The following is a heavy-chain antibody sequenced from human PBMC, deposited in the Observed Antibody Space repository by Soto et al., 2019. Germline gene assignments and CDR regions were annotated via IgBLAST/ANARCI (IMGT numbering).Heavy chain of an antibody. Sequence: SETLSLTCTVSGGSVSSGSYYWSWIRQPPGKGLEWIGYIYYSGSTNYNPSLKSRVTTSVDTSKNQFSLKLSSVTAADTAVYYCARGVLTTVTTFYYWGQGTLVTVSS. CDR2: IYYSGST. D-gene: IGHD4-17*01. V-gene: IGHV4-61*01. CDR3: ARGVLTTVTTFYY. CDR1: GGSVSSGSYY. J-gene: IGHJ4*02.